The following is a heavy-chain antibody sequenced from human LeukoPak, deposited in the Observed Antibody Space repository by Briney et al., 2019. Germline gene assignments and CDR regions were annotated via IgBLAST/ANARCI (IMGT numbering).Heavy chain of an antibody. CDR1: GGSISSYY. V-gene: IGHV4-59*01. D-gene: IGHD6-13*01. CDR2: IYYSGST. J-gene: IGHJ6*02. Sequence: PSETLSLSCTVSGGSISSYYWSWIRQPPGKGLEWIGYIYYSGSTNYNPSLKSRVTISVDTSKNQFSLKLSSVTAADTAVYYCARIRAAAAGYYYYGMDVWGQGTTVTVSS. CDR3: ARIRAAAAGYYYYGMDV.